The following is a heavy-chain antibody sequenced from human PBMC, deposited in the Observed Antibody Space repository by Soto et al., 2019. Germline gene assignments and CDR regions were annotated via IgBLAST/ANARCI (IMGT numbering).Heavy chain of an antibody. D-gene: IGHD6-6*01. CDR3: ARDSSSSRYYYYYMDV. CDR1: GFTFSSYS. Sequence: EVQLVESGGGLVQPGGSLRLSCAASGFTFSSYSMNWVRQAPGKGLEWVSYISSSSSTIYYADSVKGRFTISRDNAKNSLYLQMNRLRAEDTAVYYCARDSSSSRYYYYYMDVWGKGTTVTVSS. V-gene: IGHV3-48*01. CDR2: ISSSSSTI. J-gene: IGHJ6*03.